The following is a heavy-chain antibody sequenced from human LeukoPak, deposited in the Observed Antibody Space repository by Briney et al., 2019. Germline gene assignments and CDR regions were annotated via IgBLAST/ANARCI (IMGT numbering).Heavy chain of an antibody. CDR2: ISTSSIYI. CDR1: GFIFSSYS. Sequence: GGSLRLSCAVSGFIFSSYSMNWVRQAPGKGLEWVSSISTSSIYIYYADSVKGRFTISRDNAKNSLYLQMNSLRAEDTAVYYCARGLDTVVTSRDAFDTWGQGTMVTVSS. D-gene: IGHD4-23*01. CDR3: ARGLDTVVTSRDAFDT. J-gene: IGHJ3*02. V-gene: IGHV3-21*01.